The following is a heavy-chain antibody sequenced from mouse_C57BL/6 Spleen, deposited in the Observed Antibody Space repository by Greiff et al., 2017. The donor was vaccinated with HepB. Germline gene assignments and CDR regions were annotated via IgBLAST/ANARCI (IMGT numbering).Heavy chain of an antibody. CDR3: TRPIFLYDYDGYWYFDV. Sequence: QVQLQQSGAELVRPGASVTLSCKASGYTFTDYEMHWVKQTPVHGLEWIGAIDPETGGTAYNQKFKGKAILTADKSSSTAYMELRSLTSEDSAVYYCTRPIFLYDYDGYWYFDVWGTGTTVTVSS. CDR2: IDPETGGT. J-gene: IGHJ1*03. V-gene: IGHV1-15*01. D-gene: IGHD2-4*01. CDR1: GYTFTDYE.